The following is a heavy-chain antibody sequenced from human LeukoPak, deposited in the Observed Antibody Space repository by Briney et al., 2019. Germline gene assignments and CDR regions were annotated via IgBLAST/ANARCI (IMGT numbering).Heavy chain of an antibody. CDR2: IYTSGST. Sequence: SETLSLTCTVSGGSISSGSYYWSWIRQPAGKGLEWIGRIYTSGSTDYNPSLKSRVTISVDTSKNQFSLKLSSVTAAETAVYYCARGRYNYGWSRFHFDYWGQGTLVTVSS. V-gene: IGHV4-61*02. J-gene: IGHJ4*02. D-gene: IGHD5-18*01. CDR1: GGSISSGSYY. CDR3: ARGRYNYGWSRFHFDY.